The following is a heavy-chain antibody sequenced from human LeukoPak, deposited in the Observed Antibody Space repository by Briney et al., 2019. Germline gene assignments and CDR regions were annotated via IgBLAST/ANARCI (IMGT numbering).Heavy chain of an antibody. D-gene: IGHD3-22*01. V-gene: IGHV3-74*01. CDR3: ARGGYSGSYYRFP. CDR2: ISKEGDNA. CDR1: GFTFTDYW. J-gene: IGHJ5*02. Sequence: GGSLRLSCAASGFTFTDYWMHWVRHVPGKGLVWLSRISKEGDNAVYADFAKGRFTMSRDNAKKTVYLQLTTLRPDDTALYYCARGGYSGSYYRFPWGQGTLVTVSS.